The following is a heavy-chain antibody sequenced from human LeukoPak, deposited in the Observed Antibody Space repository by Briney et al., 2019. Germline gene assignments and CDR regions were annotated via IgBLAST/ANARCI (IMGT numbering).Heavy chain of an antibody. CDR3: ARGTGMVATIDTPPFDY. D-gene: IGHD5-12*01. CDR1: GGSFSGYY. CDR2: INHSGST. Sequence: PSETLSLTCAVYGGSFSGYYWNWIRQPPGKGLEWIGEINHSGSTNYNPSLKSRVTISVDTSKNQFSLKLSSVTAADTAVYYCARGTGMVATIDTPPFDYWGQGTLVTVSS. V-gene: IGHV4-34*01. J-gene: IGHJ4*02.